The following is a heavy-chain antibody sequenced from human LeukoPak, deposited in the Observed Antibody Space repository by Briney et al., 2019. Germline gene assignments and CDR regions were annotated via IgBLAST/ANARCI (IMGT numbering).Heavy chain of an antibody. Sequence: PGGSLRLSCAASGFTFSSYGMHWVRQAPGKGLEWVAVISNDGTNKYYADSVKGRFTISRDNSKNMVYLQMNSLRAEDTAVYYCAKAPTVTQRGYFDYWGQGTLVTVSS. CDR1: GFTFSSYG. CDR2: ISNDGTNK. J-gene: IGHJ4*02. CDR3: AKAPTVTQRGYFDY. D-gene: IGHD4-11*01. V-gene: IGHV3-30*18.